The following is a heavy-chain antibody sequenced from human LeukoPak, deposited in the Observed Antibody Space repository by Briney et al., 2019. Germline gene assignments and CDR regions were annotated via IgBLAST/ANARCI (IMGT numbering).Heavy chain of an antibody. CDR2: INPSGGST. Sequence: ASVKVSCKASGYTFTSYGISWVRQAPGQGLEWMGIINPSGGSTSYAQKFQGRVTMTRDMSTSTVYMELSSLRSEDTAVYYCARDLATPRYDYWGQGTLVTVSS. CDR1: GYTFTSYG. CDR3: ARDLATPRYDY. J-gene: IGHJ4*02. V-gene: IGHV1-46*01.